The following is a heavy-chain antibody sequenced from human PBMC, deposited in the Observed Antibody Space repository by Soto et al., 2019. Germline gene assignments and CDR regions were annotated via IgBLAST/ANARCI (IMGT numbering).Heavy chain of an antibody. D-gene: IGHD6-19*01. CDR2: LSPSYPYT. Sequence: PGGSLRLSCAASGFDFSTFGMNWVRQAPGKGLEWVSFLSPSYPYTNYTDSVKGRFTISRDTSKNTLYLQMNSLRAEDTAVYYCAKDRFSSGYDAFDVWGQGTMVTVSS. J-gene: IGHJ3*01. CDR3: AKDRFSSGYDAFDV. V-gene: IGHV3-23*01. CDR1: GFDFSTFG.